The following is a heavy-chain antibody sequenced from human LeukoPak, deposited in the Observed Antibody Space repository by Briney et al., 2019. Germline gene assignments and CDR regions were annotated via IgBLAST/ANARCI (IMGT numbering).Heavy chain of an antibody. CDR1: GGSFSGYY. CDR3: ARGATYYDYVWGSYCRPYYFDY. CDR2: INHSGST. J-gene: IGHJ4*02. Sequence: SGTLSLTCAVYGGSFSGYYWSWIRQPPGKGLEWIGEINHSGSTNYNPSLKSRVTISVDTSKNQFSLKLSSVTAADTAVYYCARGATYYDYVWGSYCRPYYFDYWGQGTLVTVSS. D-gene: IGHD3-16*01. V-gene: IGHV4-34*01.